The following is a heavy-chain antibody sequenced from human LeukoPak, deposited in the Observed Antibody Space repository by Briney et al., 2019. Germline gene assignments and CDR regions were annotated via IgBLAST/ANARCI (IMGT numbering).Heavy chain of an antibody. D-gene: IGHD6-6*01. CDR1: GGSFSGYY. J-gene: IGHJ4*02. CDR2: INHSGST. Sequence: SETLSLTCAVYGGSFSGYYWSWIRQPTRKGLEWIGEINHSGSTNYNPSLKSRVTISVDTSKNQFSLKLSSVTAADTAVYYCARGQTIEQQLVHFDYWGQGTLVTVSS. V-gene: IGHV4-34*01. CDR3: ARGQTIEQQLVHFDY.